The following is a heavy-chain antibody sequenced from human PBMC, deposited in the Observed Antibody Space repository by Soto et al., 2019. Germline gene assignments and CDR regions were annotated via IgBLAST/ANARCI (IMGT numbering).Heavy chain of an antibody. CDR2: ISYDGSNK. D-gene: IGHD1-26*01. CDR1: GVTFSSYG. J-gene: IGHJ4*02. CDR3: ARSPYSVSYLAYFDY. V-gene: IGHV3-30*03. Sequence: QVQLVESGGGVVQPGRSLRLSCAASGVTFSSYGMHWVRQAPGKGLEWVAVISYDGSNKHYVDSVKGRFTISRDNPKNTLYLQMNSLRAEDTAVYYCARSPYSVSYLAYFDYWGQGTLVTVTS.